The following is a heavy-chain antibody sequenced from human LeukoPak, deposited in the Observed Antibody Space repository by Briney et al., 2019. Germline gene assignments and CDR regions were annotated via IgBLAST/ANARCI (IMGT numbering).Heavy chain of an antibody. CDR2: IYPGETA. J-gene: IGHJ5*02. D-gene: IGHD2-8*01. CDR3: AGYHQWFLNDR. CDR1: DGSFSNYY. V-gene: IGHV4-34*01. Sequence: PETLSLTCAVSDGSFSNYYWSWFRQSPGEGLEWIAEIYPGETAKYNPSLWSRVTISADTSKSQFSLRLTSVTAADTAVYYCAGYHQWFLNDRWGQGTLVTVSS.